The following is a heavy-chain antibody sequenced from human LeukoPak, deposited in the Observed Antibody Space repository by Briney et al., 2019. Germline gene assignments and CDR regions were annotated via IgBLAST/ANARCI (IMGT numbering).Heavy chain of an antibody. CDR3: ARGPQQWLAHYYYYGMDV. J-gene: IGHJ6*02. Sequence: ASVKVSCKASGYTFTSYDINWVRQATGQGLELMGWMNPNSGNTGYAQKFQGRVTMTRNTSISTAYMELSSLRSEDTPVYYCARGPQQWLAHYYYYGMDVWGQGTTVTVSS. D-gene: IGHD6-19*01. V-gene: IGHV1-8*01. CDR2: MNPNSGNT. CDR1: GYTFTSYD.